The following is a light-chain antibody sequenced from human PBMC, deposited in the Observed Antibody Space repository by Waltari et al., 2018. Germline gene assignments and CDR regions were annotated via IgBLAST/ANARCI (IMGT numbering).Light chain of an antibody. CDR1: QSISSY. CDR3: QQYYSIPYT. V-gene: IGKV1-39*01. CDR2: AAS. J-gene: IGKJ2*01. Sequence: DIQMTQSPFSLSASVGDRVTITCRASQSISSYLNWYQQKPGRAPKLLIYAASSLQSGVPSRFSGSGSGTDFTLTISSLQPEDVAVYYCQQYYSIPYTFGQGTKLQIK.